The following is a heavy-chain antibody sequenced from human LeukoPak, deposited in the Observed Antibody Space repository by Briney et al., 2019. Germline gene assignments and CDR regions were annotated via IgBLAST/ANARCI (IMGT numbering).Heavy chain of an antibody. CDR3: ARVVAIAAAGPFDY. J-gene: IGHJ4*02. CDR2: ISSSSSYI. D-gene: IGHD6-13*01. V-gene: IGHV3-21*01. Sequence: GGSLRLSCAASGFTFSSYSMNWVRQAPGKGLEWVSSISSSSSYIYYADSVKGRFTISRDNAKNSLYLQMNSLRVEDTAVYYCARVVAIAAAGPFDYWGQGTLVTVSS. CDR1: GFTFSSYS.